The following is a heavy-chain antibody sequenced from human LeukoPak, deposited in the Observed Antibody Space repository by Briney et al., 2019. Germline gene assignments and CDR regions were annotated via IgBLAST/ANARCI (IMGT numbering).Heavy chain of an antibody. V-gene: IGHV1-8*03. CDR3: ARALTSYYYDSSGYYYYYYMDV. J-gene: IGHJ6*03. Sequence: ASVKVSCKASGGTFSSYAISWVRQATGQGLEWMGWMNPNSGNTGYAQKFQGRVTITRNTSISTAYMELSSLRSEDTAVYYCARALTSYYYDSSGYYYYYYMDVWGKGTTVTVSS. CDR1: GGTFSSYA. D-gene: IGHD3-22*01. CDR2: MNPNSGNT.